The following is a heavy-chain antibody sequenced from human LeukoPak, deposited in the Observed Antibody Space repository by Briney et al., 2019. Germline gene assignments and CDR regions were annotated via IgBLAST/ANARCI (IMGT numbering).Heavy chain of an antibody. CDR1: GGTFSSYA. J-gene: IGHJ4*02. V-gene: IGHV1-69*04. CDR3: AGGPVDGYNSYFDY. CDR2: IIPIFGIA. D-gene: IGHD5-24*01. Sequence: GASVKVSCKAYGGTFSSYAISWVRQAPGQGLEWMGRIIPIFGIANYAQKFQGRVTITADKSTSTAYMELSSLRSEDTAVYYCAGGPVDGYNSYFDYWGQGTLVTVSS.